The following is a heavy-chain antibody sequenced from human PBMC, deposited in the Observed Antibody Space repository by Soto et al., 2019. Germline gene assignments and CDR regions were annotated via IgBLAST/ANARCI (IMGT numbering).Heavy chain of an antibody. V-gene: IGHV4-59*08. CDR1: GGSIGNSY. CDR3: ASHSSSWPLFDY. CDR2: IYYSGSS. Sequence: QVQLQESGPGLVKPSETLSLTCTVSGGSIGNSYWSWIRQSPGKGLEWIGYIYYSGSSTYTPSITGRVSISVDTSKTQFSLRLSSVTAADTAVYYCASHSSSWPLFDYWGQGTLVIVSS. J-gene: IGHJ4*02. D-gene: IGHD6-13*01.